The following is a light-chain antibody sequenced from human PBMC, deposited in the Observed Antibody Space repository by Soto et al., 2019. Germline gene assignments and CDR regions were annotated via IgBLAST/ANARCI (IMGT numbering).Light chain of an antibody. CDR3: QSVDSLAPYVA. Sequence: SYELTQPPSVSVSPGQTATITCSGDALAKKYAYWYQQKPGQAPVLVIYKDTERPSGIPGRFSGSSSGTTVTLTITGVQAEDEADYFCQSVDSLAPYVAFGGGTKLTVL. V-gene: IGLV3-25*02. CDR1: ALAKKY. CDR2: KDT. J-gene: IGLJ2*01.